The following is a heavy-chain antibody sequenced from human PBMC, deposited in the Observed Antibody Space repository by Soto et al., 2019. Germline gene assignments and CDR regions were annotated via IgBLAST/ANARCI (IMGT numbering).Heavy chain of an antibody. D-gene: IGHD6-13*01. J-gene: IGHJ5*01. CDR1: GLTFSSFG. CDR3: AKGWQGFDT. Sequence: GGSLRLSCAASGLTFSSFGMSWVRQAPGKGLEWVSTITFTGVSTYYVDSVKGRFTISRDNSKNTLYLQMNSLRAEDTAIYYCAKGWQGFDTWGHGTLVTVSS. V-gene: IGHV3-23*01. CDR2: ITFTGVST.